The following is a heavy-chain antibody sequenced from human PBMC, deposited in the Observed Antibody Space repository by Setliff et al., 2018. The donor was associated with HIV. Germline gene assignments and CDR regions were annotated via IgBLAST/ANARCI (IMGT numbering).Heavy chain of an antibody. CDR2: IYYSGST. V-gene: IGHV4-31*11. CDR3: AKPLTQWGVSPYHYAVDV. D-gene: IGHD1-26*01. CDR1: GGSISSGGYY. J-gene: IGHJ6*02. Sequence: PSETLSLTCAVSGGSISSGGYYWSWIRQHPGKGLEWIGYIYYSGSTYYNPSLKSRVTISVDPSKNHFSLNLTSVTAADTAVYYCAKPLTQWGVSPYHYAVDVWGQGTTVTVSS.